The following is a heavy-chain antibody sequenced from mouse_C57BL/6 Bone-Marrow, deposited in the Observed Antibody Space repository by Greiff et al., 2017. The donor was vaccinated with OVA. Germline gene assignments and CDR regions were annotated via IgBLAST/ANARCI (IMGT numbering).Heavy chain of an antibody. CDR2: INPNNGGT. V-gene: IGHV1-26*01. J-gene: IGHJ3*01. Sequence: EVQLQQSGPELVKPGASVKISCKASGYTFTDYYMNWVKQSHGKSLEWIGDINPNNGGTSYNQKFKGKATLTVDKSSSTAYMELRSLTSEDSAVYYCARGGSKGGFAYWGQGTLVTVSA. D-gene: IGHD1-3*01. CDR1: GYTFTDYY. CDR3: ARGGSKGGFAY.